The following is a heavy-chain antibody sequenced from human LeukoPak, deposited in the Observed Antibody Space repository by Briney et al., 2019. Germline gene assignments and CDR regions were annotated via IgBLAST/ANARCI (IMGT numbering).Heavy chain of an antibody. CDR3: ARADMATITIDY. V-gene: IGHV3-48*03. CDR2: ISSSGSNI. Sequence: GGSLRLSCAASGFTFRTFEMNWVRQAPGKGLEWVSYISSSGSNIYYADSVRGRFTISRDNAKNSLYLQMNSLRVEDTAVYYCARADMATITIDYWGQGTLVTVSS. J-gene: IGHJ4*02. CDR1: GFTFRTFE. D-gene: IGHD5-24*01.